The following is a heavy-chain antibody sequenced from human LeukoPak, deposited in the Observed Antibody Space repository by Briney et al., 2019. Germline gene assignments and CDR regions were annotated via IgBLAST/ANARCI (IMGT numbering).Heavy chain of an antibody. CDR3: ARMSRDGSSSSPFFDY. CDR1: GGSISSGSYY. Sequence: PSETQSLTCTVSGGSISSGSYYWSWIRQPPGKGLEWIGYIYYSGSTNYNPSLKSRVTISVDTSKNQFSLKLSSVTAADTAVYYCARMSRDGSSSSPFFDYWGQGTLVTVSS. CDR2: IYYSGST. J-gene: IGHJ4*02. V-gene: IGHV4-61*01. D-gene: IGHD6-6*01.